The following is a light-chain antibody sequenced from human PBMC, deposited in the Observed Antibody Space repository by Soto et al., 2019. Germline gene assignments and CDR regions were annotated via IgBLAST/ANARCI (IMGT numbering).Light chain of an antibody. J-gene: IGKJ2*01. CDR3: HHYGSPPYT. Sequence: EIVLTQSPATLSLSPGERATLSCRASQSVSSYLAWYQQKPGQPPRLVMYASSSRATGIPARFRGSGSGTDFTLTINTLEPGDSGVFYCHHYGSPPYTFGRGTKLEI. V-gene: IGKV3-20*01. CDR2: ASS. CDR1: QSVSSY.